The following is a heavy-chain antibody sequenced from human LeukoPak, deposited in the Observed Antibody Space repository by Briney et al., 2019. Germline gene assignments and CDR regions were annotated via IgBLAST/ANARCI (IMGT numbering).Heavy chain of an antibody. CDR2: ISYDGSNK. Sequence: GGSLRLSCAASGFTFSSYAMHWVRQAPGKGLEWVAVISYDGSNKYYADSVKGRFTISRDNSKNTLYLQMNSLGAEDTAVYYCARDLSYAFDYWGQGTLVTVSS. CDR3: ARDLSYAFDY. D-gene: IGHD1-26*01. J-gene: IGHJ4*02. CDR1: GFTFSSYA. V-gene: IGHV3-30*04.